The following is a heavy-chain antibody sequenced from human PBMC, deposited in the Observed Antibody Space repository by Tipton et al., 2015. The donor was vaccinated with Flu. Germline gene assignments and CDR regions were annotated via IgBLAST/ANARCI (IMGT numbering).Heavy chain of an antibody. CDR1: GYSITEYH. CDR3: ARGAVAIMNY. D-gene: IGHD5-12*01. J-gene: IGHJ4*02. Sequence: GLVKPSETLSLICTVSGYSITEYHWSWIRQSPGKGLEWIGFIQKTGSTNYNPFLKSRVSISMDSSKSQISLKVTSVTAAETAVYYCARGAVAIMNYWGQGTLVTVS. CDR2: IQKTGST. V-gene: IGHV4-59*01.